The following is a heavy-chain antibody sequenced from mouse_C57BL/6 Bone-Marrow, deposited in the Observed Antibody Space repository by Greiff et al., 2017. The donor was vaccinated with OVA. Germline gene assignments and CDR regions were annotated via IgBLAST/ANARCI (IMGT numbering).Heavy chain of an antibody. Sequence: QVQLQQSGAELVKPGASVKMSCKASGYTFTSYWITWVKQRPGQGLEWIGDIYPGSGSTNYNEKFKSKATLTVDTSSSTAYMQLSSLTSADSAVDYCARSLTTVVAKGFAYWGQGTLVTVAA. CDR1: GYTFTSYW. CDR3: ARSLTTVVAKGFAY. J-gene: IGHJ3*01. CDR2: IYPGSGST. D-gene: IGHD1-1*01. V-gene: IGHV1-55*01.